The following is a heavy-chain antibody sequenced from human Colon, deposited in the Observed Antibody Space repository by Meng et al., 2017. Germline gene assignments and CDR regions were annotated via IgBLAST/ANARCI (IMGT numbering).Heavy chain of an antibody. CDR1: GGSLSGYS. V-gene: IGHV4-34*01. Sequence: QVQGPQWGAGLLKPSETPSRTWAFYGGSLSGYSWSGNRQPPGKGLEWIGEINHSGSTNYNPSLKSRVTISVDTSKNQFSLKLSSVTAADTAVYYCARERLSSGWYGGRWFDPWGQGTLVTVSS. J-gene: IGHJ5*02. CDR3: ARERLSSGWYGGRWFDP. CDR2: INHSGST. D-gene: IGHD6-19*01.